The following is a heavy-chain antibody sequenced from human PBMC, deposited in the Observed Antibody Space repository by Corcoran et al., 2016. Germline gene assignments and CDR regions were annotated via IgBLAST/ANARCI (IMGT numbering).Heavy chain of an antibody. D-gene: IGHD2-2*01. CDR1: GFTFSSYW. V-gene: IGHV3-7*03. J-gene: IGHJ4*02. CDR3: ARENCSSTICYDY. Sequence: EVQLVESGGGLVQPGGSLRLCCAASGFTFSSYWMSWVRQAPGKGLEWVANRKQDGREKSYVDSVKGRFTISRDNAKNSLYLQMNSLRAEDTAVYYCARENCSSTICYDYCGQGTLVTVSS. CDR2: RKQDGREK.